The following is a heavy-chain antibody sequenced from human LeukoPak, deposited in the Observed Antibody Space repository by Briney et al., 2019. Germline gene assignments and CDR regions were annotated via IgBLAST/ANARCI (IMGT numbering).Heavy chain of an antibody. CDR1: GFTVSSYY. V-gene: IGHV3-53*01. D-gene: IGHD5-12*01. J-gene: IGHJ4*02. Sequence: GGSLRLSCAASGFTVSSYYMNWVRQVPGKELEWVSVIYTGGGRYYADSVKGRFTISRDNSKNTLYLQMNSLRAEDTAVYYCARGAWGYSGYVDYWGQGTLVTVSS. CDR2: IYTGGGR. CDR3: ARGAWGYSGYVDY.